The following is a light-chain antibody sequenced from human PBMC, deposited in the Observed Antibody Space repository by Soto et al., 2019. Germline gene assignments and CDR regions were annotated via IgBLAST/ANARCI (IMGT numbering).Light chain of an antibody. CDR2: KAS. CDR3: QQNNRYHWT. CDR1: QNINNW. J-gene: IGKJ1*01. Sequence: DIQMTQSPSTLPASVGDRVTITCRASQNINNWLAWYQQKPGKGPSLLIYKASNLESGVSSRFSGSGSGTEFTLTISRLQPDDIGTYYCQQNNRYHWTFGQGTKV. V-gene: IGKV1-5*03.